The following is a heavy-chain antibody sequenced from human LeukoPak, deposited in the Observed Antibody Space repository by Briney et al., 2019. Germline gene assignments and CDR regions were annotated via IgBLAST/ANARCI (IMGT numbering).Heavy chain of an antibody. D-gene: IGHD3-22*01. CDR3: ARVGYYESSGYYEY. CDR1: GYTLTDYY. CDR2: INPNSGGT. Sequence: ASVKVSCKASGYTLTDYYMHWVRQAPGQGLEWMGRINPNSGGTNYAQRFQGRVTMTRDTSISTVYMELSRLRSDDTAVYYCARVGYYESSGYYEYWGQGTLVTVSS. V-gene: IGHV1-2*06. J-gene: IGHJ4*02.